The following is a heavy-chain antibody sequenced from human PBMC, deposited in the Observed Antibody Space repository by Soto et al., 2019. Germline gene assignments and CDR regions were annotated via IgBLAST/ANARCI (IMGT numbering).Heavy chain of an antibody. CDR3: AKNRNRDYGMDV. CDR2: ISYDGSNK. J-gene: IGHJ6*02. Sequence: GGSLRLSCAASGFTFSSYGMHWVRQAPGKGLEWVAVISYDGSNKYYADSVKGRFTISRDNSKNTLYLQMNSLRAEDTAVYYCAKNRNRDYGMDVWGQGTTVTVSS. CDR1: GFTFSSYG. V-gene: IGHV3-30*18. D-gene: IGHD2-21*01.